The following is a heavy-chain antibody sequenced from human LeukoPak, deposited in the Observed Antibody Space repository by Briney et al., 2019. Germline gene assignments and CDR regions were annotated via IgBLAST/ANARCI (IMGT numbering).Heavy chain of an antibody. CDR2: IYPGDSDT. Sequence: GESLKISCKGSGYSSTSYWIGWVRQMPGKGLEWMGIIYPGDSDTRYSPSFQGQVTISADKSISTAYLQWSSLKASDTAMYYCARHSDYCSSTSCHGDDAFDIWGQGTMVTVSS. J-gene: IGHJ3*02. CDR3: ARHSDYCSSTSCHGDDAFDI. CDR1: GYSSTSYW. D-gene: IGHD2-2*01. V-gene: IGHV5-51*01.